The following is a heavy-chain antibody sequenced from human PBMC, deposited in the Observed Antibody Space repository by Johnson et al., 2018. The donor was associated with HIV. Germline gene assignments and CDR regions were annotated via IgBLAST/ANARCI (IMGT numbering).Heavy chain of an antibody. J-gene: IGHJ3*02. V-gene: IGHV3-13*01. D-gene: IGHD5-18*01. CDR1: GFTFSSYD. CDR2: IGTAGDT. CDR3: ARGSYGYGDAFDI. Sequence: VQLLESGGGVVQPGMSLRLSCAASGFTFSSYDMHWVRQATGKGLEWVSAIGTAGDTYYPGSVKGRFTISRENAKNSLYLQMNSLRAGDTAVYYCARGSYGYGDAFDIWGQGTMVIVSS.